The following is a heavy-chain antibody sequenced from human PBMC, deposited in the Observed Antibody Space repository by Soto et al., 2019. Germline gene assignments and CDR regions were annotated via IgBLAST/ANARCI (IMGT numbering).Heavy chain of an antibody. D-gene: IGHD6-19*01. CDR3: TTDSGYGSGWRYSPSIDY. CDR1: GFTFSNAW. CDR2: IKSKTDGGTT. V-gene: IGHV3-15*07. J-gene: IGHJ4*02. Sequence: EVQLVESGGGLVKPGGSLRLSCAASGFTFSNAWMNWVRQAPGKGLEWVGRIKSKTDGGTTDYAAPVKGRFTISRDDSKNTLYLQMNSLYTEDTAVYYCTTDSGYGSGWRYSPSIDYWGQGTLVTVSS.